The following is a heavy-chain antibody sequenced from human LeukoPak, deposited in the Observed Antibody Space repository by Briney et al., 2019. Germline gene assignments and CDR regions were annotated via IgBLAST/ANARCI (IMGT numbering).Heavy chain of an antibody. V-gene: IGHV3-21*01. D-gene: IGHD2-15*01. CDR2: ISSSSSYI. J-gene: IGHJ4*02. Sequence: HGRSLRLSCAASGFTFSNYGMHWVRQAPGKGLEWVSSISSSSSYIYYADSVKGRFTISRDNAKSSLYLQMNSLRAEDTAVYYCARDEAFPSRYCSGGSCPKNNFDYWGQGTLVTVSS. CDR3: ARDEAFPSRYCSGGSCPKNNFDY. CDR1: GFTFSNYG.